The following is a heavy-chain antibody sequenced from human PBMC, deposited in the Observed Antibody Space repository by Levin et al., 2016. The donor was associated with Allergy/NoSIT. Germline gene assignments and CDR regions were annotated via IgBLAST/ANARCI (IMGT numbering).Heavy chain of an antibody. D-gene: IGHD6-19*01. CDR3: AKDKRIAVAGNDAFDI. J-gene: IGHJ3*02. V-gene: IGHV3-30*18. Sequence: WIRQPPGKGLEWVAVISYDGSNKYYADSVKGRFTISRDNSKNTLYLQMNSLRAEDTAVYYCAKDKRIAVAGNDAFDIWGQGTMVTVSS. CDR2: ISYDGSNK.